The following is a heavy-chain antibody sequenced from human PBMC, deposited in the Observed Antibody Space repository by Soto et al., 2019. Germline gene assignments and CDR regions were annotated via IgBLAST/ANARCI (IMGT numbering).Heavy chain of an antibody. J-gene: IGHJ4*02. Sequence: EVQLLESGGGLVQPGGSLRLSCAASGFTYSNYAMSWVRQAPGKGLEWVSTISSSGGTYYADSVQGRFTISRDNSKNTLNLQMNNLRAEDTALYYCAKERLALGFDYWGQGNLVTVSS. CDR3: AKERLALGFDY. CDR2: ISSSGGT. D-gene: IGHD3-3*01. V-gene: IGHV3-23*01. CDR1: GFTYSNYA.